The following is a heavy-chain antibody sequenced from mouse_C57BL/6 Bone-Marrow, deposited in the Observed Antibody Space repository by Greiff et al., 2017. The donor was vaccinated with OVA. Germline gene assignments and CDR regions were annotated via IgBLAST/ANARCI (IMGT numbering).Heavy chain of an antibody. CDR3: AKHGVEYYDAMDY. J-gene: IGHJ4*01. D-gene: IGHD5-1*01. CDR1: GFSLTSYG. Sequence: VQLKESGPGLVAPSQSLSITCTVSGFSLTSYGVDWVRQPPGKGLEWLGVIWGGGSTNYNSALMSRLSISKDNSKSQVLLKMNRRQTDDTAKYCWAKHGVEYYDAMDYWGQGTSVTVSS. CDR2: IWGGGST. V-gene: IGHV2-9*01.